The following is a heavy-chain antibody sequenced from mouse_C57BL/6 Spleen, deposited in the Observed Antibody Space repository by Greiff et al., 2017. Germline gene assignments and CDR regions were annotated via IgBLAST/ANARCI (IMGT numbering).Heavy chain of an antibody. CDR1: GFTFSSYA. CDR2: ISSGGDYI. D-gene: IGHD2-1*01. V-gene: IGHV5-9-1*02. Sequence: EVQRVESGEGLVKPGGSLKLSCAASGFTFSSYAMSWVRQTPEKRLEWVAYISSGGDYIYYADTVKGRFTISRDNARNTLYLQMSSLKSEDTAMYYCTRERIYYGNPYWYFDVWGTGTTVTVSS. CDR3: TRERIYYGNPYWYFDV. J-gene: IGHJ1*03.